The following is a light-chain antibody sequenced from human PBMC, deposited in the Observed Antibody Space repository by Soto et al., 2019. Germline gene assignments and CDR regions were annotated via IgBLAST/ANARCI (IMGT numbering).Light chain of an antibody. J-gene: IGKJ2*02. Sequence: ETVLTQSPGTLSLSPGERATLSCRASQSVTSNYLAWYQLKPGQAPRLLVYGATNRATGIPDTFRGSGSGTAFTLTISNLEPEDFAVYYCQQYGRSPRTFGQGTKLELK. V-gene: IGKV3-20*01. CDR2: GAT. CDR3: QQYGRSPRT. CDR1: QSVTSNY.